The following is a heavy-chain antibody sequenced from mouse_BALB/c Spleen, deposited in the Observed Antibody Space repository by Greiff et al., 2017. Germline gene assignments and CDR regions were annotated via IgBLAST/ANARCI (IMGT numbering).Heavy chain of an antibody. CDR3: ARGDFPDY. Sequence: EVQLKESGPGLVKPSQSLSLTCSVTGYSITSGYYWNWIRQFPGNKLEWMGYISYDGSNNYNPSLKNRISITRDTSKNQFFLKLNSVTTEDTATYYCARGDFPDYWGQGTTLTVSS. CDR2: ISYDGSN. V-gene: IGHV3-6*02. D-gene: IGHD3-3*01. J-gene: IGHJ2*01. CDR1: GYSITSGYY.